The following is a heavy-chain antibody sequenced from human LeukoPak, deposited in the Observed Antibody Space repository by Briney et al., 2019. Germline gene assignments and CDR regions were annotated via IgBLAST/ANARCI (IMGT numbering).Heavy chain of an antibody. CDR3: ARSNYCSSTSCFNSDAFDI. J-gene: IGHJ3*02. D-gene: IGHD2-2*01. Sequence: GGSLRLSCAASGFTFSSYGMHWVRQAPGKGLEWVAVISYDGSNKYYADSVKGRFTISRDNSKNTLYLQMNSLRAEDTAVYYCARSNYCSSTSCFNSDAFDIWGQGTMVTVSS. CDR1: GFTFSSYG. CDR2: ISYDGSNK. V-gene: IGHV3-30*03.